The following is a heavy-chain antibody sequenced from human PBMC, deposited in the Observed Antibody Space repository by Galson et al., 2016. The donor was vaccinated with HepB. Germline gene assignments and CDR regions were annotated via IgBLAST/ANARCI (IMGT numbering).Heavy chain of an antibody. CDR3: AKDSDYDFWSGSQA. D-gene: IGHD3-3*01. CDR1: GFTFNNYA. V-gene: IGHV3-23*01. Sequence: SLRLSCAASGFTFNNYAMSWVRQAPGKGLEWVSGISGSGGSTYYAHSVKGRFTISRDSSKNTLYLQMNSLRTEDTAVYYCAKDSDYDFWSGSQAWGQGTLVTVSS. CDR2: ISGSGGST. J-gene: IGHJ4*02.